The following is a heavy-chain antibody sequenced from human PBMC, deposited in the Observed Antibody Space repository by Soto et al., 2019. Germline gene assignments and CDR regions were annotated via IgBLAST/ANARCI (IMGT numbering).Heavy chain of an antibody. V-gene: IGHV4-31*03. CDR2: IYYSGST. CDR3: ARASGWPYFDY. CDR1: GGSINSGDYY. D-gene: IGHD6-19*01. Sequence: SETLSLTCTVSGGSINSGDYYWSWIRQHPGKGLEWIGYIYYSGSTYYNPSLKSRVTISVDTSKNQFSLKLSSVTAADTAVYYCARASGWPYFDYWGQGTLVTVSS. J-gene: IGHJ4*02.